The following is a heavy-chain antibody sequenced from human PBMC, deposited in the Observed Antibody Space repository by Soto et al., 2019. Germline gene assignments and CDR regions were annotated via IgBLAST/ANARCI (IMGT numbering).Heavy chain of an antibody. D-gene: IGHD2-15*01. Sequence: QVHLLLQSGAEVKKPGSSVKVSCKASGGTPSNSAISWVRHAPGQGLAWMGGIIPVFGLVKYAQNFQGRVTITADESTNTAYMELSSLRPEDTAVYYCAGGRIVVVGSRAYYGMDVWGQGTTVTVS. CDR2: IIPVFGLV. CDR1: GGTPSNSA. CDR3: AGGRIVVVGSRAYYGMDV. J-gene: IGHJ6*02. V-gene: IGHV1-69*01.